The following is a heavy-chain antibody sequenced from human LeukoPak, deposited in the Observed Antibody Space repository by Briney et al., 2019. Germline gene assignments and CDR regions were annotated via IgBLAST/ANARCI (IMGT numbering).Heavy chain of an antibody. V-gene: IGHV4-34*01. J-gene: IGHJ3*02. D-gene: IGHD3-22*01. CDR3: ARGIVVWAPYDAFDI. CDR1: GGSFSGYY. Sequence: SETLSLTCAVYGGSFSGYYWSWIRQPPGKGLEWIGEINHSGSTNYNPSLKSRVTISVDTSKNQFSLKLSSVTAADTAVYYCARGIVVWAPYDAFDIWGQGTMVTVSS. CDR2: INHSGST.